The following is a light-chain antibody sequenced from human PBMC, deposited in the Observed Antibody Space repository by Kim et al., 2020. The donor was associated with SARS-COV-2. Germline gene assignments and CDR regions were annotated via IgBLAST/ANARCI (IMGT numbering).Light chain of an antibody. J-gene: IGKJ2*01. V-gene: IGKV3-11*01. CDR3: HQRSNWPPYT. CDR1: QSVSSY. CDR2: DAS. Sequence: PGERATLSCRASQSVSSYLAWYRQKPGQAPRLLIYDASNRATGIPARFSGSGSGTDFTLTISSLEPEDFAVYYCHQRSNWPPYTFGQGTKLE.